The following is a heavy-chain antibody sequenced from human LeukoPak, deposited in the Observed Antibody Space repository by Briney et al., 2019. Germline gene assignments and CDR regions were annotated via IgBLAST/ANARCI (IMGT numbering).Heavy chain of an antibody. V-gene: IGHV3-11*01. J-gene: IGHJ5*02. D-gene: IGHD7-27*01. Sequence: GGSLRLSCAASGFTFSDYYMSWIRQAPGKGLDWLAYISNSGDTRKYADSVTGRFTISRDNAKNSVFLQMNSLRAEDSGVYYCARDVRGRTPLKLGMKWFDPWGQGTRVTVSS. CDR1: GFTFSDYY. CDR3: ARDVRGRTPLKLGMKWFDP. CDR2: ISNSGDTR.